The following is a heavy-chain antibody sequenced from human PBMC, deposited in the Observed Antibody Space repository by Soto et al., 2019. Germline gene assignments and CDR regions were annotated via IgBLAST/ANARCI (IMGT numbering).Heavy chain of an antibody. Sequence: GGSLRLSCAASGFTFSSYAMSWVRQAPGKGLEWVSAISGSGGSTYYADSVKGRFTISRDNSKNTLYLQMNSLRAEDTAVYYCVGGYYDSSGYYYRPQRVYYYYGMDVWGQGTTVTVSS. D-gene: IGHD3-22*01. CDR3: VGGYYDSSGYYYRPQRVYYYYGMDV. J-gene: IGHJ6*02. CDR1: GFTFSSYA. V-gene: IGHV3-23*01. CDR2: ISGSGGST.